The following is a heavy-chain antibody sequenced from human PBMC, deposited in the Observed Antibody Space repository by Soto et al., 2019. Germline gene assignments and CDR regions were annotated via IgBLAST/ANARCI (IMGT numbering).Heavy chain of an antibody. J-gene: IGHJ4*02. Sequence: QVQLVESGGGVVQPGRSLRLSCAAPGFTFSSYAMHWVRQAPGKGLEWVAVISYDGSNKYYADSVKGRFTISRDNSKNTLYLQMNSLRAEDTAVYYCARDYASDSSGYYPPDYWGQGTLVTVSS. V-gene: IGHV3-30-3*01. CDR2: ISYDGSNK. D-gene: IGHD3-22*01. CDR3: ARDYASDSSGYYPPDY. CDR1: GFTFSSYA.